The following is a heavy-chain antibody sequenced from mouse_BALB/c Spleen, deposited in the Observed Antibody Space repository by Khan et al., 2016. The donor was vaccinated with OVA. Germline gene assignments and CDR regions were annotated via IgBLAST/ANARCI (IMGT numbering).Heavy chain of an antibody. CDR1: GYTFTDFA. CDR2: ISTPYGNI. V-gene: IGHV1S137*01. J-gene: IGHJ3*01. CDR3: ARGSGNDRVAY. D-gene: IGHD2-2*01. Sequence: QVQLQQPGPELVRPGVSVKISCKGSGYTFTDFAMHWVKQSHAKRLEWLCVISTPYGNIDYHQKFKDNSPLPVYKSSNTAYMELARFTSEERAGYDCARGSGNDRVAYWGQGTLVTVSA.